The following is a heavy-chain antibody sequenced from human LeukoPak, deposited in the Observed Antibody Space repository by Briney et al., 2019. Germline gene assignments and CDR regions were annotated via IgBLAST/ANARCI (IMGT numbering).Heavy chain of an antibody. Sequence: PGGSLRPSCAASGFTFSSYDMHWVRQATGKGLEWVSAIGTAGDTYYPGFVKGRFTISRENAKNSLYLQMNSLRAGDTAVYYCARGEVSGGAFDIWGQGTMVTVSS. CDR2: IGTAGDT. D-gene: IGHD1-26*01. CDR3: ARGEVSGGAFDI. V-gene: IGHV3-13*01. CDR1: GFTFSSYD. J-gene: IGHJ3*02.